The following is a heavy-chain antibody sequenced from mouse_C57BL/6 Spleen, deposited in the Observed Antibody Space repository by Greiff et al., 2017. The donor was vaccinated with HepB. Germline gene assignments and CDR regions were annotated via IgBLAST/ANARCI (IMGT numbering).Heavy chain of an antibody. CDR2: IDPENGDT. Sequence: VQLQQSGAELVRPGASVKLSCTASGFNIKDDYMHWVKQRPEQGLEWIGWIDPENGDTEYASKFQGTATITADTSSNTAYLQLSSLTSEDTAVYYCTTGYRFAYWGQGTLVTVSA. CDR3: TTGYRFAY. V-gene: IGHV14-4*01. D-gene: IGHD2-2*01. J-gene: IGHJ3*01. CDR1: GFNIKDDY.